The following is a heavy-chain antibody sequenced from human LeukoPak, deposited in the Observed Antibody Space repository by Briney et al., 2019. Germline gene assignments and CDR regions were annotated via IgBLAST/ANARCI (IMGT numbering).Heavy chain of an antibody. CDR1: GFTFSSYG. Sequence: PGGSLRLSCAAPGFTFSSYGMHWVRQAPGKGLEWVTFIRYDGSNKYYADSVKGRFTISRDNSKNTLYLQMNSLRAEDTAVYYCARVSRGPHPYYYDSSGYMDYWGQGTLVTVSS. J-gene: IGHJ4*02. CDR2: IRYDGSNK. V-gene: IGHV3-30*02. D-gene: IGHD3-22*01. CDR3: ARVSRGPHPYYYDSSGYMDY.